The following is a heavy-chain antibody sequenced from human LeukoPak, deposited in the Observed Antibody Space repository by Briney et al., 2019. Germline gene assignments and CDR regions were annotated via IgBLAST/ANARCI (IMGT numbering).Heavy chain of an antibody. Sequence: HGESLKISCKGSGYSFTSYWIGWVRQLPGKGLEWMGIIYPGDSDTRYSPSFQGQVTISADKSISTAYLQWSSLKASDTAMYYCASLPGRDYYDSSGQQAFDIWGQGTMVTVSS. CDR1: GYSFTSYW. D-gene: IGHD3-22*01. CDR3: ASLPGRDYYDSSGQQAFDI. V-gene: IGHV5-51*01. J-gene: IGHJ3*02. CDR2: IYPGDSDT.